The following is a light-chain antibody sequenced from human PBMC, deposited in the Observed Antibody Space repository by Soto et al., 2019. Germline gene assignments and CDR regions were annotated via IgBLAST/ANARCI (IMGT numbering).Light chain of an antibody. Sequence: EIVLTQSPGTPSLSPGERATLSCRASQSISSSYLAWYQQQPGQAPRLLIYDTSSRAAGIPDRFSGSGSGTDFTLTISRLEPEDFAVYYCQQYGSSRLTFGGGTKVEIK. CDR1: QSISSSY. V-gene: IGKV3-20*01. CDR3: QQYGSSRLT. CDR2: DTS. J-gene: IGKJ4*01.